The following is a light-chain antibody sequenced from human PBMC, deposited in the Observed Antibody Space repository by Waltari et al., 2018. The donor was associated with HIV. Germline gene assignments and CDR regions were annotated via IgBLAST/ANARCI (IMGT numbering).Light chain of an antibody. CDR2: PIH. CDR3: NSRDRAGHHVV. V-gene: IGLV3-19*01. CDR1: SLRTYY. Sequence: SELTQDPAVSVALGQTVSITCQGDSLRTYYASWYLQKPGQAPVLVISPIHNRPSGIPDRFSGSSSGNTASLTITGAHAEDEGDYYCNSRDRAGHHVVFGGGTKLTVL. J-gene: IGLJ3*02.